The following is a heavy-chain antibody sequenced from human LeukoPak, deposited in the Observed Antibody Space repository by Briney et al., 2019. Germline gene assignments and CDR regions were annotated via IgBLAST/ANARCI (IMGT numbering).Heavy chain of an antibody. CDR1: GGSISSGGYS. J-gene: IGHJ6*02. CDR2: IYHSGST. V-gene: IGHV4-30-2*01. CDR3: ARGPATRYYDRHMDV. Sequence: SETLSLTCAVSGGSISSGGYSWSWIRQPPGKGLEWIGYIYHSGSTYYNPSLKSRVTISVDRSKNQFSLKLSSVTAADTAVYYCARGPATRYYDRHMDVWGQGTTVTVSS. D-gene: IGHD3-22*01.